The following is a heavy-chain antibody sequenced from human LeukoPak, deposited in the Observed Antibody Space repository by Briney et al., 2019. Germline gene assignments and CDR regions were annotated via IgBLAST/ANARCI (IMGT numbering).Heavy chain of an antibody. CDR1: GFTFDDYA. V-gene: IGHV3-9*01. CDR3: ASSLSTGTTEGPHYYYYGMDV. J-gene: IGHJ6*02. Sequence: GGSLRLSCAASGFTFDDYAMHWVRQAPGKGLEWVSGISWNSGSIGYADSVKGRFTISRDNAKNSLYLQMNSLRAEDTALYYCASSLSTGTTEGPHYYYYGMDVWGQGTTVTVSS. D-gene: IGHD1-1*01. CDR2: ISWNSGSI.